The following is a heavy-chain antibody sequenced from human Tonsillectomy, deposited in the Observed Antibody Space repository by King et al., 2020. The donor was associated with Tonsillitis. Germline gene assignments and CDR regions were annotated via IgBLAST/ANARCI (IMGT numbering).Heavy chain of an antibody. CDR3: ARALGS. Sequence: QLVQSGAEVKKPGASVKVSCTASGYIFTNYYIDWVRQAPGQGLEWMGKINPSGGGTTYAQKFQGRLTMTRDKSTSTAYMELISLTPEDTAVYFCARALGSWGQGTLVVVSS. CDR1: GYIFTNYY. J-gene: IGHJ5*02. CDR2: INPSGGGT. V-gene: IGHV1-46*01.